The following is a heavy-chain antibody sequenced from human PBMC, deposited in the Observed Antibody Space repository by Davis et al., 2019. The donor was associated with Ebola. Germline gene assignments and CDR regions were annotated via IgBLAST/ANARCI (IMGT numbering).Heavy chain of an antibody. D-gene: IGHD3-3*01. CDR2: IRYDGSNK. CDR1: GFTFSSYG. V-gene: IGHV3-30*02. J-gene: IGHJ4*02. Sequence: PGGSLRLSCAASGFTFSSYGMHWVRQAPGKGLEWVAFIRYDGSNKYYADSVKGRFTISRDNSKNTLYLQMNSLRAEDTAVYYCAKGDFWSGYYTENFDYWGQGTLVTVSS. CDR3: AKGDFWSGYYTENFDY.